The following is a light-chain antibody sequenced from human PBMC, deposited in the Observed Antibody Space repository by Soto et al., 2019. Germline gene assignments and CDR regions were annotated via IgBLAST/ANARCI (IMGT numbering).Light chain of an antibody. V-gene: IGKV3-11*01. J-gene: IGKJ2*01. CDR2: DAS. CDR1: QAIDNF. Sequence: VLTQSPGTLSLSPGERATLSCRASQAIDNFLAWYQQRPGQAPRLLTYDASNRATGAPTRFSGRGSGTDFTLTISSLEPEDFGVYYCQQRSTWPGTFGQGTTLDFK. CDR3: QQRSTWPGT.